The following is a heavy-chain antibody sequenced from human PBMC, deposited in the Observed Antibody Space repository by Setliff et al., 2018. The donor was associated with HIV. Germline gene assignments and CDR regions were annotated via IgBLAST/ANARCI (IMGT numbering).Heavy chain of an antibody. D-gene: IGHD3-3*01. V-gene: IGHV4-39*01. CDR2: VYYSGRS. Sequence: SETLSLTCTVXGGSISSSGPGXYWGWGRKPPGGGLVWMSAVYYSGRSYCNPSLRSRXXXSVXTSKXXXSLRLTTMTAADTAVYYCARTQPDTIFGVVVXXCWGQGXXXXVSS. CDR1: GGSISSSGPGXY. CDR3: ARTQPDTIFGVVVXXC. J-gene: IGHJ4*02.